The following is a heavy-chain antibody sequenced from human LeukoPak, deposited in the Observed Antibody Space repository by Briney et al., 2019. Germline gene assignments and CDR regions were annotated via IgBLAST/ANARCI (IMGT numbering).Heavy chain of an antibody. CDR2: ISDSGADT. V-gene: IGHV3-23*01. J-gene: IGHJ5*02. CDR3: AKKIRTGPGHTWFDP. D-gene: IGHD3-10*01. Sequence: GGSLRLSCAASGFDFGNYFMTWVRQGPGKGLEWVSVISDSGADTYYADSVKGRFTASRDNSRNTLYLQMNSLRAEDTALYYCAKKIRTGPGHTWFDPWGQGTLVTVSS. CDR1: GFDFGNYF.